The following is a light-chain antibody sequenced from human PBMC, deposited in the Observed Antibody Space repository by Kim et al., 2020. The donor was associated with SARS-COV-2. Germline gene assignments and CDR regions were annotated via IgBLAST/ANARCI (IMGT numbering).Light chain of an antibody. J-gene: IGLJ3*02. V-gene: IGLV1-40*01. Sequence: QSVLTQPPSVSGAPGERVTISCTGSSSNIGTGYDVHWYQQLPGTPPKLLINGNNNRPSGVPDRFSGSKSGTSASLAITGLRAEDEADYYCQSFDNDLNVVFGGGTQLTVL. CDR3: QSFDNDLNVV. CDR2: GNN. CDR1: SSNIGTGYD.